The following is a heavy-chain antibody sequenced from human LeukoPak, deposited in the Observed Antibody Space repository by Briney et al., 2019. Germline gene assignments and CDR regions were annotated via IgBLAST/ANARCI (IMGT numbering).Heavy chain of an antibody. CDR3: AKEGEGGYDLPDWPYFGY. Sequence: GGSLRLSYAASGFTFSSYGMHWVRQAPGKGLEWVAFIRYDGSNKYYADSVKGRFTISRDNSKNTLYLQMNSLRAEDTAVYYRAKEGEGGYDLPDWPYFGYWGQGTLVTVSS. D-gene: IGHD5-12*01. J-gene: IGHJ4*02. CDR1: GFTFSSYG. V-gene: IGHV3-30*02. CDR2: IRYDGSNK.